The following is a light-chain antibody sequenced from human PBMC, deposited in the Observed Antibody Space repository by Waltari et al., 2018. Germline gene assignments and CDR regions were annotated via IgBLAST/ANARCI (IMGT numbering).Light chain of an antibody. CDR1: QSVSSY. Sequence: EIVLTQSPATLSFSPGERATLSCRASQSVSSYLAWYQQKPGQPPRLLIYGASHRANGIPARFSGSGSGTDFTLTISSLEPEDFAVYYCQQRSNWPLTFGGGAKVEIK. CDR2: GAS. V-gene: IGKV3-11*01. J-gene: IGKJ4*01. CDR3: QQRSNWPLT.